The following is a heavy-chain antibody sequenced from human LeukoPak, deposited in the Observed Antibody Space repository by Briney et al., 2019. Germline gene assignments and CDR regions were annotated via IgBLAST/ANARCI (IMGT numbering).Heavy chain of an antibody. CDR1: GFTFSSYW. Sequence: GGSLRLSCAASGFTFSSYWMHWVRQAPGKGLVWVSRINSDGSSTSYADSVRGRFTIPRDNAKNTLYLQMNSLRAEDTAVYYCARDAAVAGTRFNFDYWGQGTLVTVSS. CDR3: ARDAAVAGTRFNFDY. D-gene: IGHD6-19*01. CDR2: INSDGSST. J-gene: IGHJ4*02. V-gene: IGHV3-74*01.